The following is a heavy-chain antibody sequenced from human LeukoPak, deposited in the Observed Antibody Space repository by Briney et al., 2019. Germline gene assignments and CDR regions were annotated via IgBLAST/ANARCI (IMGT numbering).Heavy chain of an antibody. CDR1: GFTFRIYD. Sequence: GGSLRLSCAASGFTFRIYDMHWVRQATGKGLEWVSTIGTAGDTYYSDSVKGRFTISRDSAKNSLYLQIKSLRAGDTAVYYCARGATITYNMDVWGEGTTVIVSS. J-gene: IGHJ6*03. D-gene: IGHD5-24*01. CDR2: IGTAGDT. CDR3: ARGATITYNMDV. V-gene: IGHV3-13*01.